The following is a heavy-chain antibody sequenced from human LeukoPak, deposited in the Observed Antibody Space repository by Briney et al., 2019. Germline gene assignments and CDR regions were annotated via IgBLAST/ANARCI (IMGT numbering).Heavy chain of an antibody. D-gene: IGHD6-13*01. J-gene: IGHJ5*02. CDR2: ISAYNGNT. CDR3: ARDRQQLVQTNWFDP. CDR1: GYTFTSYG. Sequence: ASVKVSCTASGYTFTSYGIGWVRQAPGQGLEWMGWISAYNGNTNYAQKLQGRVTMTTDTSTSTAYMELRSLRSDDTAVYYCARDRQQLVQTNWFDPWGQGTLVTVSS. V-gene: IGHV1-18*01.